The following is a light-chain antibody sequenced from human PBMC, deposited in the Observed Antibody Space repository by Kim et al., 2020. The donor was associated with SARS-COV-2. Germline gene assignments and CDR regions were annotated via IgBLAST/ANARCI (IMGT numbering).Light chain of an antibody. V-gene: IGLV10-54*01. J-gene: IGLJ3*02. CDR2: RDN. Sequence: QAGLTQPPSVSKDLRQTATLTCTGNSNNIGYQGAAWLQQRQGHPPKLVSYRDNNRPSGISERLSASRSGNTASLTITGLQPEDEADYYCSAWDGSLNAWVFGGGTKLTVL. CDR1: SNNIGYQG. CDR3: SAWDGSLNAWV.